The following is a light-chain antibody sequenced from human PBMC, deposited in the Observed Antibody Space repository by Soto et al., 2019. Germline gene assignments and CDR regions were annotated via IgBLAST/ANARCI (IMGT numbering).Light chain of an antibody. CDR1: SSDVGGYNY. J-gene: IGLJ1*01. CDR2: DVS. Sequence: QSALTLPPSASGSPGQSVTIACTGTSSDVGGYNYVSWYQQHPGKAPKLVIYDVSKRPSGVPDRFSGSKSGNTASLIVSGLQAEDEADYYCSSYAGSNNPSYVFGTGTKLTVL. V-gene: IGLV2-8*01. CDR3: SSYAGSNNPSYV.